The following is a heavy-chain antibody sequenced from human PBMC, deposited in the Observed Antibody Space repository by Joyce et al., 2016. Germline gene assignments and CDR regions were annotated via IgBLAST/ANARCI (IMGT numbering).Heavy chain of an antibody. CDR2: IFPGDSDT. Sequence: EVQLVQSGAEVKKPGESLKISCKAFGYSFTNYWIGWVRQMPGKGREWMGFIFPGDSDTRYSPSFQGQVTISADKSISTAYLQWSSLKASDTAMYYCARNYYGSGSYYRAFDYWGQGTLVTVSS. D-gene: IGHD3-10*01. CDR3: ARNYYGSGSYYRAFDY. CDR1: GYSFTNYW. V-gene: IGHV5-51*01. J-gene: IGHJ4*02.